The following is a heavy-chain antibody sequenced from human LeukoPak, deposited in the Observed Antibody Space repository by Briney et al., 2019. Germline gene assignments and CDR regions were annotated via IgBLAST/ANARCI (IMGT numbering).Heavy chain of an antibody. J-gene: IGHJ4*02. V-gene: IGHV1-24*01. CDR2: FDPEVGET. CDR1: VYTHIELS. CDR3: ATDQSGNSHFDY. D-gene: IGHD4-23*01. Sequence: ASVNVSFKFSVYTHIELSRHGVRQAPCKGRDWMGCFDPEVGETVYAQKLPGRVTMTEDTSTDTAYMELRSLRSEDTAVYYCATDQSGNSHFDYWGQGTLVTVSS.